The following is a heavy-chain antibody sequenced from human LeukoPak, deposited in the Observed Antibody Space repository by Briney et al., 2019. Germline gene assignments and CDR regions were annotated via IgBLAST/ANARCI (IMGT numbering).Heavy chain of an antibody. V-gene: IGHV3-7*01. CDR2: IKYDGSEI. CDR3: ARDIAAPGLFFDY. D-gene: IGHD6-13*01. J-gene: IGHJ4*02. CDR1: GFTLSSYW. Sequence: GGSLRLSCAASGFTLSSYWMSWVRQAPGKGLEWVANIKYDGSEIDYVDSVKGRFTISRDNAKNSLYLQMNSLRAEDAAVYYCARDIAAPGLFFDYWGQGTLVTVSS.